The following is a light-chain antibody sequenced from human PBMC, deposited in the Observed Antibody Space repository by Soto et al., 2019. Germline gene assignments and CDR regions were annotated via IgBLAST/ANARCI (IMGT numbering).Light chain of an antibody. CDR2: GVT. J-gene: IGLJ2*01. Sequence: QSALTQPASVSGSPGQSITISCTGTSSDVGTYNYVSWYQQHPGKAPKLIIYGVTNRPSGVSNRFSGSKSGNTASLTISGLQAEDEAGYYCSSYTSSAFVVFGGGTKVNVL. V-gene: IGLV2-14*01. CDR1: SSDVGTYNY. CDR3: SSYTSSAFVV.